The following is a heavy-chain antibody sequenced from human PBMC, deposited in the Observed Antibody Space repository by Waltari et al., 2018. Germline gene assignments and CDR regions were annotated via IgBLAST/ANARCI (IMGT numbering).Heavy chain of an antibody. V-gene: IGHV4-34*01. Sequence: QVQLQQWGAGLLKPSETLSLTCAVYGGSFSGYYWSWIRQPPGKGLEWIWEINHSGSTNYNPTLKSRVTISVDTSKNQFSLKLSSVTAADTAVYYCARETTPPPRYYYYYMDVWGKGTTVTISS. CDR2: INHSGST. CDR1: GGSFSGYY. J-gene: IGHJ6*03. D-gene: IGHD4-4*01. CDR3: ARETTPPPRYYYYYMDV.